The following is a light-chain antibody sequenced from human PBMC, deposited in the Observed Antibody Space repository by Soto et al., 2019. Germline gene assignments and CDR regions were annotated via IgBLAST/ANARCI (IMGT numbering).Light chain of an antibody. CDR1: QSISFW. CDR3: QQYNTYSSLT. J-gene: IGKJ4*01. Sequence: DIQMTQSPSTLSASVGDRVTSTCRSSQSISFWLARYQQKLGRAPRLLIYDASSLESGVPSRFSGSGYGTEFTLTISSLQPDDFATYYCQQYNTYSSLTFGGGTKVDIK. CDR2: DAS. V-gene: IGKV1-5*01.